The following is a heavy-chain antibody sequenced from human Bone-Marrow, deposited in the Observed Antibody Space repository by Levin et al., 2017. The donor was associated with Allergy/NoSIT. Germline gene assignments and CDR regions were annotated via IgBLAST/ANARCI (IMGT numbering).Heavy chain of an antibody. V-gene: IGHV3-9*01. J-gene: IGHJ4*02. CDR2: ISWNSGSI. CDR1: GFTFDDSA. CDR3: AKGPGVAVIKGFIDY. Sequence: GGSLRLSCAASGFTFDDSAMHWVRQAPGKGLEWVSGISWNSGSIYYGDSVKGRFTISRDNARNSLFLQMNSLRTEDTALYYCAKGPGVAVIKGFIDYWGQGTQVTVSA. D-gene: IGHD6-19*01.